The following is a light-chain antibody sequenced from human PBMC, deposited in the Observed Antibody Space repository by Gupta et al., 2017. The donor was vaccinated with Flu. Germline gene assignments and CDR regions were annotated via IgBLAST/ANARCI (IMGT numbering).Light chain of an antibody. CDR2: DVN. CDR3: SSDTTSSTHVV. V-gene: IGLV2-14*01. CDR1: SSDLGGHNY. J-gene: IGLJ2*01. Sequence: QSALPQPASVSGSPGQSITISCTGTSSDLGGHNYLSWYQKHPGKAPKLMIYDVNKRPSGVANRFSATKSGNTASLTSTGLQAEDEADYYCSSDTTSSTHVVFGGGTKLTVL.